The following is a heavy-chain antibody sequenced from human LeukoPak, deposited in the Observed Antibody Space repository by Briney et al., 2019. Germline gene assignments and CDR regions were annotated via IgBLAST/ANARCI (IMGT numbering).Heavy chain of an antibody. CDR1: GYSFTAYY. D-gene: IGHD1-26*01. J-gene: IGHJ4*02. Sequence: GASVKVSCKASGYSFTAYYIHWVRQAPGQGLEWMGGIIPIFGTANYAQKFQGRVTITADESTSTAYMELSSLRSEDTAVYYCARGVYSGSYSHWGQGTLVTVS. CDR3: ARGVYSGSYSH. CDR2: IIPIFGTA. V-gene: IGHV1-69*13.